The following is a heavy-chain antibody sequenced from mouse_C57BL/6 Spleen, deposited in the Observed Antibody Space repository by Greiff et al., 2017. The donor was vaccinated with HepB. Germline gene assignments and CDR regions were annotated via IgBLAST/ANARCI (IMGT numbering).Heavy chain of an antibody. V-gene: IGHV5-17*01. CDR3: ARPRDYAEFAY. CDR2: ISSGSSTI. D-gene: IGHD2-4*01. CDR1: GFTFSDYG. Sequence: DVHLVESGGGLVKPGGSLKLSCAASGFTFSDYGMHWVRQAPEKGLEWVAYISSGSSTIYYADTVKGRFTISRDNAKNTLFLQMTSLRSEDTAMYYCARPRDYAEFAYWGQGTLVTVSA. J-gene: IGHJ3*01.